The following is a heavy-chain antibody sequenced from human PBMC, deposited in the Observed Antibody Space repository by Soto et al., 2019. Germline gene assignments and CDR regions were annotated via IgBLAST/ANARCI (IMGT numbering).Heavy chain of an antibody. J-gene: IGHJ5*02. CDR2: ISYSGST. CDR1: GDSISRNY. D-gene: IGHD1-26*01. Sequence: SETLSLTCSVSGDSISRNYWGWIRQPPGKGLEWVGSISYSGSTFYNPSLKSRVTISMDTSKNQLSLRLTSVTAADTAVYYCARDPSGHPPLSRFAPGGKGTRVPVSS. CDR3: ARDPSGHPPLSRFAP. V-gene: IGHV4-59*01.